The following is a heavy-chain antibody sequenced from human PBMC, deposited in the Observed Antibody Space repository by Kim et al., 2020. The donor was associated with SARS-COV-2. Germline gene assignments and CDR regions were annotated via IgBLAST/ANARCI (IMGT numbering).Heavy chain of an antibody. J-gene: IGHJ4*02. D-gene: IGHD2-15*01. CDR1: GGSISSSSYY. V-gene: IGHV4-39*01. Sequence: SETLSLTCTVSGGSISSSSYYWGWIRQPPGKGLEWIGSIYYSGSTYYNPSLKSRVTISVDTSKNQFSLKLSSVTAADTAVYYCARQYSGYEPDIVVVAATSFDYWGQGTLVTVSS. CDR2: IYYSGST. CDR3: ARQYSGYEPDIVVVAATSFDY.